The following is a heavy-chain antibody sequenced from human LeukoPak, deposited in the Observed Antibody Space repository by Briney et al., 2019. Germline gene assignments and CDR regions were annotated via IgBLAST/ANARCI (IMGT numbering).Heavy chain of an antibody. CDR3: AKDFVVVPGNVNYFDY. CDR1: GGSFSGYY. J-gene: IGHJ4*02. Sequence: SETLSLTCAVYGGSFSGYYWSWIRQPPGKGLEWIGEINHSGSTNYNPSLKSRVTISVDTSKNQFSLKLSSVTAADTAVYYCAKDFVVVPGNVNYFDYWGQGTLVTVSS. D-gene: IGHD2-21*02. CDR2: INHSGST. V-gene: IGHV4-34*01.